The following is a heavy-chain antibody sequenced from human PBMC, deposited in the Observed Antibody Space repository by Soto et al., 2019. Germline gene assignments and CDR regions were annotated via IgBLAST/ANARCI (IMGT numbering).Heavy chain of an antibody. J-gene: IGHJ5*02. CDR2: IIPIFGTA. Sequence: GASVKVSCKASGGTFSSYAISWVRQAPGQGLEWMGGIIPIFGTANYAQKFQGRVTITADESTSTAYMELSSLRSEDTAVYYCASSGAPTYYDILTGYYNWFDPWGRGTLVTFSS. V-gene: IGHV1-69*13. CDR3: ASSGAPTYYDILTGYYNWFDP. CDR1: GGTFSSYA. D-gene: IGHD3-9*01.